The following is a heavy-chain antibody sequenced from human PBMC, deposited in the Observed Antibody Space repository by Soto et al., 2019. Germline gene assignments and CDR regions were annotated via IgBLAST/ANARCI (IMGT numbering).Heavy chain of an antibody. V-gene: IGHV3-23*01. CDR3: AKDLTIFGVVKGTLYFDY. J-gene: IGHJ4*02. CDR1: GFTFSSYA. D-gene: IGHD3-3*01. CDR2: ISGSGGST. Sequence: GGSLRLSCAASGFTFSSYAMSWVRQAPGKGLEWVSAISGSGGSTYYAESVKGRFTISRDNSKNTLYLQMNSLRAEDTALYYFAKDLTIFGVVKGTLYFDYWGQGTLVTVSS.